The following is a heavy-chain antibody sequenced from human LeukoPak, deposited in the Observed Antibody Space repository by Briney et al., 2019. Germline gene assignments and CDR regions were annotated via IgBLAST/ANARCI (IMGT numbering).Heavy chain of an antibody. CDR1: GYTFTSYY. Sequence: GASVKVSCKASGYTFTSYYMHWVRQAPGQGLEWMGIINPSGGSTSYAQKFQGRVTMTRDTSTSTVYMELSSVTAADTAVYYCATSVSDYGDYARFDPWGQGTLVTVSS. CDR3: ATSVSDYGDYARFDP. CDR2: INPSGGST. D-gene: IGHD4-17*01. V-gene: IGHV1-46*01. J-gene: IGHJ5*02.